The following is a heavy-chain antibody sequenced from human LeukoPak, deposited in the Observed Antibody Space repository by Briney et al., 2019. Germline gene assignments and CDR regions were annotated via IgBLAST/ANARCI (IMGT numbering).Heavy chain of an antibody. Sequence: SETLSLTCTVSGASISSNTYFWGWIRQPPGKGLEWIGTISYSKGAYYNTSLKSRVTMSVDTSKSQFSLKLTSVTAADTAVYFCARGLVDYELPKGYIDYWGQGTLVTVSS. CDR3: ARGLVDYELPKGYIDY. J-gene: IGHJ4*02. CDR2: ISYSKGA. D-gene: IGHD4-17*01. V-gene: IGHV4-39*07. CDR1: GASISSNTYF.